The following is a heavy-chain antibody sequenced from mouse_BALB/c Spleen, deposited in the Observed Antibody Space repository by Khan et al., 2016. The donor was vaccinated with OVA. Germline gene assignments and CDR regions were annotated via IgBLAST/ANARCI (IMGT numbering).Heavy chain of an antibody. Sequence: EVELVESGGGLVQPGGSRKLSCAASGFTFSRFGMHWVRQAPEKGLEWVAYISSGSSSIYYADTVKGRFTISRDNPKNTLFLQMTSLRSEDTARYNGARDSKFDSGGQGTTLTVSS. CDR2: ISSGSSSI. D-gene: IGHD1-3*01. V-gene: IGHV5-17*02. CDR3: ARDSKFDS. CDR1: GFTFSRFG. J-gene: IGHJ2*01.